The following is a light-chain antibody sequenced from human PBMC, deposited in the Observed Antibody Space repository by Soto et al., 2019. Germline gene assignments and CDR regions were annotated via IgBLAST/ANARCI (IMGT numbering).Light chain of an antibody. CDR1: QSVSSN. CDR2: GAS. Sequence: EIVMTQSPATLSVSPGERATLSCRASQSVSSNLAWYQQKPGQAPRLLIYGASTRATGIPARFSGSGSGTEFTLTISSLQSEDFATYYCQQANSFGPGTKVEIK. V-gene: IGKV3-15*01. J-gene: IGKJ3*01. CDR3: QQANS.